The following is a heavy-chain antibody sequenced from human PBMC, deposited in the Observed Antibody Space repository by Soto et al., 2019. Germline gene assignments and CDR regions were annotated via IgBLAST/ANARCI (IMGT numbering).Heavy chain of an antibody. D-gene: IGHD6-13*01. CDR3: ATSYGNAWYTF. CDR1: GGSFSGYY. CDR2: INHSGST. V-gene: IGHV4-34*01. J-gene: IGHJ1*01. Sequence: SETLSLTCAVYGGSFSGYYWSWIRQPPGKGLEWIGEINHSGSTNYNPSLKSRVTISVDTSKNQFSLQLSSVTVADTAVYYCATSYGNAWYTFWGQGTQVTVSS.